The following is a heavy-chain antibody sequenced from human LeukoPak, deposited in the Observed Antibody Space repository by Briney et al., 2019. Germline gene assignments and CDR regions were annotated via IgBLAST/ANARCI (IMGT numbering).Heavy chain of an antibody. D-gene: IGHD5-12*01. V-gene: IGHV3-7*01. CDR3: VRGGRATFDA. Sequence: GSLGLSCAGSGFDFSCYWMTWVRQAPGKGLEWVATMNHEGSETYYLHSVKGRFTISRDNAENSLYLLMNGLRPEDMALYYCVRGGRATFDAWGQGTLVTVSS. CDR2: MNHEGSET. J-gene: IGHJ4*02. CDR1: GFDFSCYW.